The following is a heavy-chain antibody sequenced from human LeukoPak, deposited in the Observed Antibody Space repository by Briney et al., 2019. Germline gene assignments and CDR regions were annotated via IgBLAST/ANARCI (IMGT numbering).Heavy chain of an antibody. D-gene: IGHD4-17*01. V-gene: IGHV1-69*05. CDR3: AREKAPYGFFDY. CDR2: IIPIFGTA. CDR1: GGTFSSYA. J-gene: IGHJ4*02. Sequence: SVKVSCKASGGTFSSYAISWVRQAPGQGLEWMGRIIPIFGTANYAQKFQGRVTITTDESTSTAYIELSSLRSEDTAVYYCAREKAPYGFFDYWGQGTLVTVSS.